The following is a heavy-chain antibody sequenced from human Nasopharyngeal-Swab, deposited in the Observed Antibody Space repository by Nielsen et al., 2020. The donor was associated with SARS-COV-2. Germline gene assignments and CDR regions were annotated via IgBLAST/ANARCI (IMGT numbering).Heavy chain of an antibody. CDR2: ISAYSCNT. J-gene: IGHJ4*02. V-gene: IGHV1-18*01. Sequence: ASVKVPCKASGYTVSSYCISWVRQAPPQGLEWMGWISAYSCNTNYAQKLQGRVSMTTDTSTSTAYMELRSLRSDDTAVYYCARDSEEWLVVPSLSFDYWGQGTLVTVSS. CDR3: ARDSEEWLVVPSLSFDY. CDR1: GYTVSSYC. D-gene: IGHD3-3*01.